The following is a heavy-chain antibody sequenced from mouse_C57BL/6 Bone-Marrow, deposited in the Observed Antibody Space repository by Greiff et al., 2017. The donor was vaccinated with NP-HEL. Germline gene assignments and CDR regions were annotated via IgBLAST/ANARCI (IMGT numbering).Heavy chain of an antibody. J-gene: IGHJ4*01. CDR3: VSPYYYGSRYAMDY. V-gene: IGHV10-1*01. CDR1: GFSFNTYA. D-gene: IGHD1-1*01. CDR2: IRSKSNNYAT. Sequence: EVQVVESGGGLVQPKGSLKLSCAASGFSFNTYAMNWVRQAPGKGLEWVARIRSKSNNYATYYADSVKDRFTISRDDSESMLYLQINNLKTEDTAMYYCVSPYYYGSRYAMDYWGQGTSVTVSS.